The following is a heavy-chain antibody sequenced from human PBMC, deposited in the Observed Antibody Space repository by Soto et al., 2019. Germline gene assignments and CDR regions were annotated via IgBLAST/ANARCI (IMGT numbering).Heavy chain of an antibody. CDR1: GGTFSSYA. V-gene: IGHV1-69*13. D-gene: IGHD3-10*01. J-gene: IGHJ4*02. Sequence: ASVKVSCKASGGTFSSYAISWVRQAPGQGLEWMGGIIPIFGTANYAQKFQGRVTITADESTSTAYMELSSLRSEDTAVYYCASGPELYYYGSGEYYFDYWGQGTLVTVSS. CDR2: IIPIFGTA. CDR3: ASGPELYYYGSGEYYFDY.